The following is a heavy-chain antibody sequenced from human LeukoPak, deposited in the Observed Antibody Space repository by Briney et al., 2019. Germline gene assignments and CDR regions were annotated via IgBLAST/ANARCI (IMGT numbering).Heavy chain of an antibody. V-gene: IGHV3-23*01. CDR2: VSGNGAGT. CDR3: AKTPWYSRFWSIDY. CDR1: RFTFSSYA. J-gene: IGHJ4*02. D-gene: IGHD1-26*01. Sequence: GGSLRLSCAASRFTFSSYAMSWVRQAPGKGLEWVSGVSGNGAGTYYADSVRGRFTISRDNSKNMLYLQMNSLRAEDTAVYYCAKTPWYSRFWSIDYWGQGTLVTVSS.